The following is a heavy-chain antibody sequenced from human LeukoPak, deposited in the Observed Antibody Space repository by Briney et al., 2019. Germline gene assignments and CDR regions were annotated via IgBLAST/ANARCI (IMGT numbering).Heavy chain of an antibody. CDR1: GFTFSSYS. Sequence: GGSLRLSCAASGFTFSSYSMNWVRQAPGKGLEWVSSISSSSSYIYYADSVKGRFTISRDNAKNSLYLQMNSLRAEDTAVYYCARGCSGGSCPTGPMDVWDKGTTVTVSS. V-gene: IGHV3-21*01. CDR2: ISSSSSYI. CDR3: ARGCSGGSCPTGPMDV. D-gene: IGHD2-15*01. J-gene: IGHJ6*04.